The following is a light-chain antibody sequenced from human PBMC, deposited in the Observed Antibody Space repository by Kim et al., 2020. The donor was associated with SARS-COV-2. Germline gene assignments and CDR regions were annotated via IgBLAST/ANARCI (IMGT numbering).Light chain of an antibody. CDR1: QSVSSN. CDR2: GVF. CDR3: QQYTNWPYT. V-gene: IGKV3-15*01. J-gene: IGKJ2*01. Sequence: SVSPGERAPLSCRASQSVSSNLAWYQHKPGQAPRLLMYGVFTRATGIPARFSGGGSGTEFTLTISSLQLEDFAVYYCQQYTNWPYTFGQGTKLEI.